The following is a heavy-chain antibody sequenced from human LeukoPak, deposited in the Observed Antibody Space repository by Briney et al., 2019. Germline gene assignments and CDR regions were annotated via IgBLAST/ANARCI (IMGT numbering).Heavy chain of an antibody. CDR2: IFYSGTT. CDR3: ARQIRIGDYYGSGSYYNAAGYYWFDP. Sequence: SETLSLTCTVSGGSISSTSYYWAWIRLPPGKGLDWIGSIFYSGTTHYNPSLESRVTISVDTSKNQFSLKLTSVTAADTAVYHCARQIRIGDYYGSGSYYNAAGYYWFDPWGQGTLVTVSP. J-gene: IGHJ5*02. V-gene: IGHV4-39*01. CDR1: GGSISSTSYY. D-gene: IGHD3-10*01.